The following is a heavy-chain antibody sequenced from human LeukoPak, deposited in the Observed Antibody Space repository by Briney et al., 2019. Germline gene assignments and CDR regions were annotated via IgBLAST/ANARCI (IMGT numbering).Heavy chain of an antibody. J-gene: IGHJ5*02. D-gene: IGHD2-2*01. V-gene: IGHV5-51*01. Sequence: MRGESLKISCKGSGYSFTSYWIGWVRQMPGKGLEWMGIIYPGDSDTRYSPSFQGQVTISADKSISTAYLQWSSLKASDTAMYYCARLGGYCSSTSCYAGCCNWFDPWGQGTLVTVSS. CDR1: GYSFTSYW. CDR2: IYPGDSDT. CDR3: ARLGGYCSSTSCYAGCCNWFDP.